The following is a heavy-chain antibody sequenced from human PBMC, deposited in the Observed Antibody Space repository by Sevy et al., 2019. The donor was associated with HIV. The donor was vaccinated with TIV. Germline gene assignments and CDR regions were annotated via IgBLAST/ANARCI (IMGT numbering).Heavy chain of an antibody. Sequence: SETLSLTCTVSGGSITSLYWNWIRQPPGKGLEWIANIYYNGQINYNPSLKSRVTLSLDTSKNQFSLRLSSVAAADTAMYYCAGENAWGRGYSWGQGTLVTVSS. CDR3: AGENAWGRGYS. CDR2: IYYNGQI. J-gene: IGHJ4*02. V-gene: IGHV4-59*08. D-gene: IGHD1-26*01. CDR1: GGSITSLY.